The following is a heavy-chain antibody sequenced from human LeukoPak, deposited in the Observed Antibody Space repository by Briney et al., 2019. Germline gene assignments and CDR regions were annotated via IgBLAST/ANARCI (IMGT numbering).Heavy chain of an antibody. J-gene: IGHJ4*02. CDR3: AARYYYGSGRPLDY. V-gene: IGHV4-34*01. CDR1: GYSISSGYY. CDR2: INHSGST. D-gene: IGHD3-10*01. Sequence: SETLSLTCAVSGYSISSGYYWSWIRQPPGKGLEWIGEINHSGSTNYNPSLKSRATISVDTSKNQFSLKLSSVTAADTAVYYCAARYYYGSGRPLDYWGQGTLVTVSS.